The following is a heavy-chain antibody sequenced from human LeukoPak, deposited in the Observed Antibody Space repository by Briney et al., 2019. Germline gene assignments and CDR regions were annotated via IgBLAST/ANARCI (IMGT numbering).Heavy chain of an antibody. J-gene: IGHJ1*01. Sequence: PGGSLRLSCAASGFTFSSYEMNWVRQAPGKGLEWVSYISSSGSTIYYADSVKGRFTISRDNAKNSLYLQMNSLRAEDTAVYCCARDREYFQHWGQGTLVTVSS. CDR3: ARDREYFQH. CDR2: ISSSGSTI. V-gene: IGHV3-48*03. CDR1: GFTFSSYE. D-gene: IGHD1-26*01.